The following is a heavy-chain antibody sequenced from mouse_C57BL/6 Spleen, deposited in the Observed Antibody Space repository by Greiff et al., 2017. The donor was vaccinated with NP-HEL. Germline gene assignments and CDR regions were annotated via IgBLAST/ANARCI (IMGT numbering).Heavy chain of an antibody. CDR2: ISYDGSN. Sequence: EVKLMESGPGLVKPSQSLSLTCSVTGYSITSGYYWNWIRQFPGNKLEWMGYISYDGSNNYNPSLKNRISITRDTSKNQFFLKLNSVTTEDTATYYCARAYGYYGDYYAMDYWGQGTSVTVSS. J-gene: IGHJ4*01. CDR3: ARAYGYYGDYYAMDY. CDR1: GYSITSGYY. D-gene: IGHD2-3*01. V-gene: IGHV3-6*01.